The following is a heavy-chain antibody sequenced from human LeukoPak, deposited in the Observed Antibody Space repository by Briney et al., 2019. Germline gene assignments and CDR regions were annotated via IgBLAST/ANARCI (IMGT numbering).Heavy chain of an antibody. Sequence: GASVKVSCKASGYTFTSYVISWVRQAPGQGLEWMGWISAYNDNTNYAQKLQGRVTMTTDTSTSTAYMEVRSLKSDDTAVYYCASGPAYCGGDRYFDYWGQGTLVTVSS. CDR3: ASGPAYCGGDRYFDY. J-gene: IGHJ4*02. CDR2: ISAYNDNT. V-gene: IGHV1-18*01. D-gene: IGHD2-21*02. CDR1: GYTFTSYV.